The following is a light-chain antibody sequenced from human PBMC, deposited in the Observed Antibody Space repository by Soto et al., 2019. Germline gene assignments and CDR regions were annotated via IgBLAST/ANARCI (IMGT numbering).Light chain of an antibody. CDR2: GAS. V-gene: IGKV3-20*01. Sequence: EMVMTQSPATRSLSPGERAALSCRASQSVNSNYLAWYQQRPGQAPRLLIYGASSRATGIPDRFSGSGSGTDFTLTISRLEPADFAVYYCQQYGRSPPYTFGPGTKVDI. J-gene: IGKJ3*01. CDR1: QSVNSNY. CDR3: QQYGRSPPYT.